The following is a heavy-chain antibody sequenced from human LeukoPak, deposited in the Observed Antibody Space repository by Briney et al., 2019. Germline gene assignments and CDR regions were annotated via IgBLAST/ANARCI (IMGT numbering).Heavy chain of an antibody. D-gene: IGHD2-2*01. CDR3: ARDCGSTGCDY. J-gene: IGHJ4*02. Sequence: GGSLRLSCAASGFTFSSYSMNWVRQAPGKGLVWVSRISNDGSTTTYADSVRGRFTISRDNAKNTLYLQMNSLRAEDTAVYYCARDCGSTGCDYWGQGTLVTVSS. CDR1: GFTFSSYS. CDR2: ISNDGSTT. V-gene: IGHV3-74*01.